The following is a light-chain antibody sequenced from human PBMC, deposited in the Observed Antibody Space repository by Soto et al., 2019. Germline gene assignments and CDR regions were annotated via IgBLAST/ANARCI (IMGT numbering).Light chain of an antibody. CDR1: SSDVGGYNY. Sequence: SVLTQPPSASGSPGQSVTISCTGTSSDVGGYNYVSWYQQHPGKALKLLIYEVTKRPSGVPDRFYGSKSGNTASLTVSGLQAEDEADYFCSSYAGSNNYVFGTGTKVTVL. CDR3: SSYAGSNNYV. J-gene: IGLJ1*01. V-gene: IGLV2-8*01. CDR2: EVT.